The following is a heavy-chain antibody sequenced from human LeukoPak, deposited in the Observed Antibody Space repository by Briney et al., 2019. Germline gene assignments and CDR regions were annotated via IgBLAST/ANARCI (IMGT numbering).Heavy chain of an antibody. CDR2: IIPSGHTT. D-gene: IGHD2-8*01. V-gene: IGHV3-23*01. J-gene: IGHJ6*03. CDR1: GFTFSSHG. CDR3: AKDRCSNGIGCYYYYMEV. Sequence: GGTLRLSCAASGFTFSSHGMNWVRQAPGKGLEWVSGIIPSGHTTYYADSVRGRFTISRDNSRNTLYLQMNSLRAEDTAVYYCAKDRCSNGIGCYYYYMEVWGKGTTVTISS.